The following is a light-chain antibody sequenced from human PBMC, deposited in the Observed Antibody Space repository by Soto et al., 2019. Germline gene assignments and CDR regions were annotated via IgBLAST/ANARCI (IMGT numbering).Light chain of an antibody. CDR3: QTCDTHLI. CDR1: SGHSTYA. Sequence: QSVLTQSPSASASLGASVKLTCTLSSGHSTYAIAWHQQQPEQGHRYLMEINSDGSHNKGDGIPDRFSGSSSGTERYLTISSLQSEDEDDYYCQTCDTHLIFGGGTKLTVL. J-gene: IGLJ2*01. V-gene: IGLV4-69*01. CDR2: INSDGSH.